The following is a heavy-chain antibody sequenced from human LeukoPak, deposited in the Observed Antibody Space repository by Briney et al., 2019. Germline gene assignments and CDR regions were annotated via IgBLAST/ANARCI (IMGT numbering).Heavy chain of an antibody. CDR2: ISWNSGSI. CDR3: AKGRSLIITYYMDV. V-gene: IGHV3-9*01. CDR1: GFTFDDYA. Sequence: PGGSLRLSCAASGFTFDDYAMHWVRQAPGKGLEWVSGISWNSGSIGYADSVKGRFTISRDNAKNSLYLQMNSLRAEDTALYYCAKGRSLIITYYMDVWGKGTTVTISS. J-gene: IGHJ6*03. D-gene: IGHD3-16*01.